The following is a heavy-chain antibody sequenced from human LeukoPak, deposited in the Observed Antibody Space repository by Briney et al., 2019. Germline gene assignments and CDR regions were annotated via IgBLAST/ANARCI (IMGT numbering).Heavy chain of an antibody. J-gene: IGHJ5*02. D-gene: IGHD4-23*01. CDR1: GFTFSIHW. CDR2: IKPDGNDK. V-gene: IGHV3-7*03. Sequence: GGSLRLSCVASGFTFSIHWMTWVRQAPGKGLEWVATIKPDGNDKFFVDSVKGRFTISRDNAKTSLFLQMNSLRAEDTARYYCTRDPHYYHGNPHDLWGQGTRVTVSS. CDR3: TRDPHYYHGNPHDL.